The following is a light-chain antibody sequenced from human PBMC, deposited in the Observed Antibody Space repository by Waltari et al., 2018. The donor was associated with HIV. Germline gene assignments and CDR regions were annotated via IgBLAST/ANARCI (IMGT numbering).Light chain of an antibody. CDR3: SSYVGTNNPQAM. CDR1: SSDVGGYDY. Sequence: QSALTQPPSASGSPGQSVTISCTGTSSDVGGYDYVSWYQQHPGKAPKVMIYEVNKRPSGVPDRFSGSKSGNTASLTVSGLQAEDEADYYCSSYVGTNNPQAMFGGGTKLTVL. J-gene: IGLJ3*02. CDR2: EVN. V-gene: IGLV2-8*01.